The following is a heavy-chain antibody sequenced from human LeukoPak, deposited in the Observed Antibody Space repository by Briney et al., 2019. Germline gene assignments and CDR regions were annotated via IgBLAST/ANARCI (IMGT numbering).Heavy chain of an antibody. Sequence: PGGSLRLSCAASAFTFSRYWTTWVRQAPGKGLEWVANINEDGSEKYYLDSVRGRFTISRDNAKNSLYLQMDSLRAEDTAVYYCAKVRAVVAAGMVWGQGTLVTVSS. CDR1: AFTFSRYW. V-gene: IGHV3-7*03. CDR3: AKVRAVVAAGMV. J-gene: IGHJ4*02. D-gene: IGHD2-15*01. CDR2: INEDGSEK.